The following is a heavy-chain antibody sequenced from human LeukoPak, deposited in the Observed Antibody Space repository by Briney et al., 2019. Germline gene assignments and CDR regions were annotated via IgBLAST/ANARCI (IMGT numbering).Heavy chain of an antibody. D-gene: IGHD3-10*01. CDR2: ISSSSSYI. J-gene: IGHJ4*02. CDR1: GFTFSSYS. V-gene: IGHV3-21*01. Sequence: PGGSLRLSCAASGFTFSSYSMNWVRQAPGKGLEWVPSISSSSSYIYYADSVKGRFTISRDNAKNSLYLQMNSLRAEDTAVYYCARPYYYGSGSYFSPFDYWGQGTLVTVSS. CDR3: ARPYYYGSGSYFSPFDY.